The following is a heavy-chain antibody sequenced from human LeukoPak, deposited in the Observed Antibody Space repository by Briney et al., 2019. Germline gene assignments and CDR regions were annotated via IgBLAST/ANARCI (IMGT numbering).Heavy chain of an antibody. CDR1: GFTFDDYA. J-gene: IGHJ4*02. CDR3: ARGTSGWYYFDY. D-gene: IGHD6-19*01. CDR2: ISWNSGSI. V-gene: IGHV3-9*01. Sequence: GRSLRLSCAASGFTFDDYAMHWVRQAPGKGLEWVSSISWNSGSIGYADSVKGRFTISRDNSQNTLYLQMNSLRAEDTALYYCARGTSGWYYFDYWGQGTLVTVSS.